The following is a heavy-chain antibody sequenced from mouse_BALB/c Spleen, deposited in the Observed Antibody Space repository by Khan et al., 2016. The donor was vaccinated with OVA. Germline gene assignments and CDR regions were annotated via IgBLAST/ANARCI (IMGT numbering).Heavy chain of an antibody. CDR1: GYSFTDYT. CDR2: INPYNGVS. V-gene: IGHV1-18*01. D-gene: IGHD1-2*01. CDR3: ARSGYGGFAY. Sequence: VQLKQSGPELVKPGDSVKISCKASGYSFTDYTLNWVKQSHGKTLEWIGLINPYNGVSNYNQKFKDKATLTVDKSSSTAYMEILSLTSEDSAVYYCARSGYGGFAYWGQGTLVTVSA. J-gene: IGHJ3*01.